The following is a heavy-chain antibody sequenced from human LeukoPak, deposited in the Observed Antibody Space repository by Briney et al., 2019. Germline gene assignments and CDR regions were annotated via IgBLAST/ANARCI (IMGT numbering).Heavy chain of an antibody. CDR3: ARIGYSSSCMDY. CDR2: IKQDGTVK. V-gene: IGHV3-7*01. D-gene: IGHD2-2*03. J-gene: IGHJ4*02. Sequence: GGSLRLSCAASGFTFSNYWMSWVRQAPGKGLEWAANIKQDGTVKYYVDSVKGRFTISRDNAKNSVFLHMNSLRAEDTAMYYCARIGYSSSCMDYWGQGTLLTVSS. CDR1: GFTFSNYW.